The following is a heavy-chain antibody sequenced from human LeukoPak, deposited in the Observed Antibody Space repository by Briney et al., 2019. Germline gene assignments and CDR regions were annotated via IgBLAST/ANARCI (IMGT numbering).Heavy chain of an antibody. J-gene: IGHJ4*02. Sequence: GGSLRLSCAASGFTFSSYAMHWVRQAPGKGLEWVAVISYDGSNKYYADSVKGRFTISRDNSKNTLYLQMNSLRAEDTAVYYCARARYGDPFDYWGQGTRITVSS. CDR1: GFTFSSYA. CDR2: ISYDGSNK. CDR3: ARARYGDPFDY. V-gene: IGHV3-30-3*01. D-gene: IGHD4-17*01.